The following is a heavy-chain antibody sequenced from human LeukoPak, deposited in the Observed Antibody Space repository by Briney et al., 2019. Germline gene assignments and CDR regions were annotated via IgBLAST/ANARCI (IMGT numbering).Heavy chain of an antibody. D-gene: IGHD3-22*01. CDR3: ARDGNYYDSSGRRPDY. CDR2: ISAYNGNT. V-gene: IGHV1-18*01. J-gene: IGHJ4*02. Sequence: ASVKVSCKASGYTFTSYGISWVRQAPGQGLEWMGWISAYNGNTNYAQKLQGRVTMTTDTSTSTAYMELRSLRSYDTAVYYCARDGNYYDSSGRRPDYWGQGTLVTVSS. CDR1: GYTFTSYG.